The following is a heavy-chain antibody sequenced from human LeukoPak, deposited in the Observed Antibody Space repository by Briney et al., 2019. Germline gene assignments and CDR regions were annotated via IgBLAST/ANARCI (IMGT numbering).Heavy chain of an antibody. J-gene: IGHJ3*02. CDR1: GGSISSYY. V-gene: IGHV4-59*01. D-gene: IGHD3-16*01. CDR2: IYYSGST. CDR3: ARGRLYWGNPDAFDI. Sequence: SETLSLTCTVSGGSISSYYWSWIRQPPGKGLEWIGYIYYSGSTNYNPSLKSRVTISVDTSKNQFSLKLSSVTAADTAVYYCARGRLYWGNPDAFDIWGQGTMVTVSS.